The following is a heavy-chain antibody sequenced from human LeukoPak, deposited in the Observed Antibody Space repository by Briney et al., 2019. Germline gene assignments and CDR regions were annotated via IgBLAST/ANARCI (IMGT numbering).Heavy chain of an antibody. V-gene: IGHV3-48*01. CDR2: ISSSSSTL. CDR3: ARGAYYYDSSGYYYGSWYFDY. J-gene: IGHJ4*02. Sequence: GGSLRLSCAASGFTFSSYSMNWVRQAPGKGLEWVSYISSSSSTLYYADSVKGRFTISRDNAKNSLYLQMNSLRAEDTAVYYCARGAYYYDSSGYYYGSWYFDYWGQGTLVTVSS. CDR1: GFTFSSYS. D-gene: IGHD3-22*01.